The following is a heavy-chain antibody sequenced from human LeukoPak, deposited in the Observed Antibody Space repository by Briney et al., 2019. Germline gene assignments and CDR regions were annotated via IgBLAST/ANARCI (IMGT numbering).Heavy chain of an antibody. CDR1: GFTFSSYA. D-gene: IGHD3-10*01. V-gene: IGHV3-23*01. CDR2: ISGSGGAS. Sequence: GGSLRLSCAASGFTFSSYAMSWVRQAPGKGLEWVSGISGSGGASYYADSVKGRFTISRDDSHNTLYLQMNSLRAEDTAVYFCARGGVDYYGSGTYYLTYYFDYWGQGALVTVSS. CDR3: ARGGVDYYGSGTYYLTYYFDY. J-gene: IGHJ4*02.